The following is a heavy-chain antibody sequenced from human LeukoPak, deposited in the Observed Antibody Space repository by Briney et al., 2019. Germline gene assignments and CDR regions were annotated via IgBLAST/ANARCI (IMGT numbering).Heavy chain of an antibody. CDR1: GFTFSSYA. CDR3: AKDREVRGVIIDQFDY. Sequence: QSGGSLRLSCAVSGFTFSSYAMSWVRQAPGKGLEWLSSISGSGASTYYADSVKGRFTISRDNSKNTLYLQMNSLRAEDTAVYYCAKDREVRGVIIDQFDYWGQGTLVTVSS. D-gene: IGHD3-10*01. J-gene: IGHJ4*02. CDR2: ISGSGAST. V-gene: IGHV3-23*01.